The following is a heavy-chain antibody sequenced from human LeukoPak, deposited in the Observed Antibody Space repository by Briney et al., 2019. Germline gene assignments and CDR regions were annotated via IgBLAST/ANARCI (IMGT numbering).Heavy chain of an antibody. CDR3: ARQQPGAFDI. Sequence: SETLSLTCTVSGGSISSYYWSWIRQPPGKGLEWIGYIYYSGSTNYNPSLKSRVTISVDTSKNQFSLKLSSVTAADTAVYYCARQQPGAFDIWGQGTMVTVSS. D-gene: IGHD6-13*01. CDR1: GGSISSYY. CDR2: IYYSGST. J-gene: IGHJ3*02. V-gene: IGHV4-59*01.